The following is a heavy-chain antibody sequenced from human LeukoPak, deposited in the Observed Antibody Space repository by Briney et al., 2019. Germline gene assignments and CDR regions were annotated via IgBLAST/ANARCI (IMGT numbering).Heavy chain of an antibody. V-gene: IGHV3-74*01. CDR1: GFTFSSFW. Sequence: PGRSLRLSCAASGFTFSSFWIYWVRHAPGKGLVWVSRINSDGSETIYADSVKGRFTISRDNAKNTLYLQMNSLRAEDTAVYYCARVRMGDDFNPFDYWGQGTLVTVSS. D-gene: IGHD3-16*01. CDR3: ARVRMGDDFNPFDY. CDR2: INSDGSET. J-gene: IGHJ4*02.